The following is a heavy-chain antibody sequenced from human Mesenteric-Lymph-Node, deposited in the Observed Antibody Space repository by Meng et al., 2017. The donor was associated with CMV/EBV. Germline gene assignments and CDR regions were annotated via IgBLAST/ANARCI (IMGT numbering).Heavy chain of an antibody. CDR1: SFSGYY. Sequence: SFSGYYWSWIRQPPGKGLEWIGEINHSGSTNYNPSLKSRVTISVDTSKNQFSLKLSSVTAADTAVYYCARIPYGSGSYYNISWYFDLWDRGTLVTVSS. CDR3: ARIPYGSGSYYNISWYFDL. D-gene: IGHD3-10*01. J-gene: IGHJ2*01. V-gene: IGHV4-34*01. CDR2: INHSGST.